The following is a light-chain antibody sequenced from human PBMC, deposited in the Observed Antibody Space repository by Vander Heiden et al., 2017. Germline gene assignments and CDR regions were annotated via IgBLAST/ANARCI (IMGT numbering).Light chain of an antibody. J-gene: IGKJ5*01. CDR3: QQYYSTPHT. CDR1: QSVLYSSNNKNY. CDR2: WAS. V-gene: IGKV4-1*01. Sequence: DIVMTQSPDSLAVPLGDRATINCKSSQSVLYSSNNKNYLAWYQQKPGQPPKLLIYWASTRESGVPDRFSGSGSGTDFTLTISSLQAEDVAVYYCQQYYSTPHTFGQGTRLEIK.